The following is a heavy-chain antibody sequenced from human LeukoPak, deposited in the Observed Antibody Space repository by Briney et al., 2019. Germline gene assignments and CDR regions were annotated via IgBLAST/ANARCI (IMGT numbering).Heavy chain of an antibody. CDR3: ARWGQDSSGYYYDFDY. V-gene: IGHV4-59*01. J-gene: IGHJ4*02. CDR2: IYYSGST. Sequence: SETLSLTCTVSGGSISSYYWSWIRHPPGKGLEWIRYIYYSGSTNYNPSLKSRVTISVDTSKNHFSLKLSSVTAADTAVYYCARWGQDSSGYYYDFDYWGQGTLVIVSS. D-gene: IGHD3-22*01. CDR1: GGSISSYY.